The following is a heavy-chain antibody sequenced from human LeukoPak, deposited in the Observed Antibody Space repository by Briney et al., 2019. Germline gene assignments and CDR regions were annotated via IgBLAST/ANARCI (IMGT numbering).Heavy chain of an antibody. J-gene: IGHJ5*02. CDR3: ARAIGGDGDNWFDP. CDR1: GYSISSGYY. D-gene: IGHD2-8*01. V-gene: IGHV4-38-2*01. Sequence: SETLSLTCAVSGYSISSGYYWGWIRQPPGKGLEWIGRIYHSGSTYYNPSLKSRVTISVDTSKNQFSLKLSAVTAADTAVYYCARAIGGDGDNWFDPWGQGTLVTVSS. CDR2: IYHSGST.